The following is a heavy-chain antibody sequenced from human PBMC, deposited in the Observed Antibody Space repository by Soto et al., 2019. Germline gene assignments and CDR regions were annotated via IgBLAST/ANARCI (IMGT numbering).Heavy chain of an antibody. J-gene: IGHJ4*02. Sequence: GGSLRLSCAASGFTFSSYAMSWVRQAPGKGLEWVSAISGSGGSTYYADSVKGRFTISRDNSKNTLYLQMNSLRAEDTAVYYCAKDVRRGIVGATTGVVYWGQGTLVTVSS. V-gene: IGHV3-23*01. CDR2: ISGSGGST. CDR1: GFTFSSYA. CDR3: AKDVRRGIVGATTGVVY. D-gene: IGHD1-26*01.